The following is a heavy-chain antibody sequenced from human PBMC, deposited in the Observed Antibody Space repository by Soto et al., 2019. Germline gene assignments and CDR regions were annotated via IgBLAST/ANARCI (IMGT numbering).Heavy chain of an antibody. V-gene: IGHV1-69*18. Sequence: QVQLVQSGAEVKKPGSSVKVSCKASAGTFVNYAITWVRQAPGQGLELMGTITPMFGTTYNAQKFNGRVTFTADESTSTXXXXXXXXXXXXXXXXXXXXXXXXXXLLGGVDSWGQGTLVTVSS. J-gene: IGHJ4*02. CDR1: AGTFVNYA. CDR2: ITPMFGTT. D-gene: IGHD1-26*01. CDR3: XXXXXXXXLLGGVDS.